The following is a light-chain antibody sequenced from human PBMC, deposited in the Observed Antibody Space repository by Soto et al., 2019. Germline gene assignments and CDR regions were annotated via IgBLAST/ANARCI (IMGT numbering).Light chain of an antibody. V-gene: IGKV3-20*01. CDR2: DAS. CDR1: QSVSSN. Sequence: EIVMTQSPATLSVSPGERATLSCRASQSVSSNLAWYQQKPGQAPRLLIYDASTRAAGIPDRFTGSGSGTDFTLTISRLEPEDFAVYYCQQYVSSPWAFGQGTKVDIK. J-gene: IGKJ1*01. CDR3: QQYVSSPWA.